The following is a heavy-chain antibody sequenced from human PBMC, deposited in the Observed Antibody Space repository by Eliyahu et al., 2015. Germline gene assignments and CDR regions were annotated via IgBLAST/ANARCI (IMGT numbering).Heavy chain of an antibody. V-gene: IGHV1-46*01. CDR3: VRDLGVNIDGDLDAFDM. J-gene: IGHJ3*02. D-gene: IGHD3-3*01. CDR1: GYXFXVAY. Sequence: GHLVQSGAEVKKPGAPXRLSCKASGYXFXVAYIHWVRQAPGQGLEWMGRIDPNGGSTSYAQKFQGRVTMTRDTSTTTVYMDMSSLRSDDTAVYFCVRDLGVNIDGDLDAFDMWGQGTVVTVSS. CDR2: IDPNGGST.